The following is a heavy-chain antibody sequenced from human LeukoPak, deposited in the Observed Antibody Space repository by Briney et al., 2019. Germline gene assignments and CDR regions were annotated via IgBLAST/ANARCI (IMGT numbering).Heavy chain of an antibody. CDR1: GFTFSSYA. Sequence: GGSLRLSCAASGFTFSSYAMSWVRQAPGKGLEWVSSISSSSSYIYYADSVKGRFTISRDNAKNSLYLQMNSLRAEDTAVYYCARELLGYCSGGSCYSGAFDYWGQGTLVTVSS. D-gene: IGHD2-15*01. CDR3: ARELLGYCSGGSCYSGAFDY. V-gene: IGHV3-21*01. CDR2: ISSSSSYI. J-gene: IGHJ4*02.